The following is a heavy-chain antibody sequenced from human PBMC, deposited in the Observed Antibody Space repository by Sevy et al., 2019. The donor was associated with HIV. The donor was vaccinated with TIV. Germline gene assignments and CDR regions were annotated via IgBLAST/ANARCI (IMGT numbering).Heavy chain of an antibody. J-gene: IGHJ1*01. CDR1: GFTFSTYA. CDR2: ISYDGINK. V-gene: IGHV3-30-3*01. CDR3: ALERLSSDVAEYFQN. Sequence: GGSLRLSCAASGFTFSTYAMGWVRQGPGKGLEWVATISYDGINKHYADSVKGRFTISRDNFKNSLSLQMNSLRAEDTTVYFCALERLSSDVAEYFQNWGQGTLVTVSS. D-gene: IGHD1-1*01.